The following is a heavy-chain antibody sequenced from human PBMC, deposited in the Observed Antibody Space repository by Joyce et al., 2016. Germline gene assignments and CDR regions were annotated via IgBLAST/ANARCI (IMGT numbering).Heavy chain of an antibody. CDR2: SIPFFGAA. J-gene: IGHJ6*02. CDR3: ARGGTSSDHYFFYTLDV. V-gene: IGHV1-69*12. CDR1: GGDFSNYT. D-gene: IGHD1-14*01. Sequence: QVLLVQSGAAVKRPGSSLRVSCKSSGGDFSNYTVNWVRQAPGQRLEWMGGSIPFFGAAKYAEDCQGRVTLTADQSTRTAYLELSSLTSADTAVYYCARGGTSSDHYFFYTLDVWGPGTTVIVSS.